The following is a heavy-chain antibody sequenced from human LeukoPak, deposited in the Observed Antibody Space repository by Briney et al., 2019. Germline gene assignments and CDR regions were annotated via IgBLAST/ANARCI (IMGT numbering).Heavy chain of an antibody. Sequence: GGSLRLSCAASGFTVSSNYMSWVRQAPGKGLEWVSVIYSGGSTYYADSVKGRFTISRDNSKNTLYLQMNSLRAEDTAVYYCAKVMAVAGTDPLAFDYWGQGTLVTVSS. CDR3: AKVMAVAGTDPLAFDY. V-gene: IGHV3-66*01. CDR1: GFTVSSNY. D-gene: IGHD6-19*01. CDR2: IYSGGST. J-gene: IGHJ4*02.